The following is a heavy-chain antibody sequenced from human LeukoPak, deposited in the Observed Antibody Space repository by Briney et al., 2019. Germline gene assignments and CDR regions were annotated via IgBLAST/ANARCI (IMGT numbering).Heavy chain of an antibody. CDR1: GGSFSGYY. Sequence: SETLSLTCAVYGGSFSGYYWSWIRQPPGKGLEWIGEINHSGSTNYNPSLKSRVTISVDTSKNQFSLKLSSVTAVDTAVYYCARGAGSSWQNFDYWGQGTLVTVSS. D-gene: IGHD6-13*01. V-gene: IGHV4-34*01. J-gene: IGHJ4*02. CDR2: INHSGST. CDR3: ARGAGSSWQNFDY.